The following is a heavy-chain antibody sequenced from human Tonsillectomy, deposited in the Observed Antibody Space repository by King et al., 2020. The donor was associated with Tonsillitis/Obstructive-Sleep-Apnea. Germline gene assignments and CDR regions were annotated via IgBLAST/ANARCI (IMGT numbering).Heavy chain of an antibody. V-gene: IGHV1-18*01. Sequence: DQLVQSGAEVKKPGASVKVSCKASGYTFTSYGISWVRQAPGQGLEWMGWITAYNGNTKYAQKFQGRVTMTTDTSTSSAYMELRSLRSDDTAVYYCARDSRVQFAHYYTYYYMDVWGKGTTVTVSS. J-gene: IGHJ6*03. D-gene: IGHD3-10*01. CDR1: GYTFTSYG. CDR2: ITAYNGNT. CDR3: ARDSRVQFAHYYTYYYMDV.